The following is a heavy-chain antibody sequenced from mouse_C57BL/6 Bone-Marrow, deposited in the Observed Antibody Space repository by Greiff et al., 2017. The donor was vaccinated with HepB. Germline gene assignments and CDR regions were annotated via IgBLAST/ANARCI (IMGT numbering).Heavy chain of an antibody. J-gene: IGHJ4*01. CDR3: AKNSFPTGPYYAMDY. D-gene: IGHD4-1*01. Sequence: VQLKQSGPGLVQPSQSLSITCTVSGFSLTSYGVHWVRQSPGKGLEWLGVIWRGGSTDYNAAFMSRLSITKDNSKSQVFFKMNSLQADDTAIYYCAKNSFPTGPYYAMDYWGQGTSVTVSS. V-gene: IGHV2-5*01. CDR2: IWRGGST. CDR1: GFSLTSYG.